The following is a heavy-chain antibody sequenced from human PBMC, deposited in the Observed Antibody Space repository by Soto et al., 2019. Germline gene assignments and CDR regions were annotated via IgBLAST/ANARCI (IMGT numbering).Heavy chain of an antibody. CDR1: GGSISSSNW. CDR3: ARVVGGYYYGMDV. D-gene: IGHD2-2*01. Sequence: QVQLQESGPGLVKPSGTLSLTCAVSGGSISSSNWWSWVRQPPGKGLEWIGEIYHSGSTNYNPSLKSRVTISVDKSKNQFALRLSSVTAAATAVYYCARVVGGYYYGMDVWGQGTTVTVSS. CDR2: IYHSGST. J-gene: IGHJ6*02. V-gene: IGHV4-4*02.